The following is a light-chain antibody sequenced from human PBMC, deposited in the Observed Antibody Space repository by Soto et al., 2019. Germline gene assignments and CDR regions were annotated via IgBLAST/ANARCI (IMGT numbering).Light chain of an antibody. J-gene: IGKJ1*01. Sequence: DIQMTQSPSSLSASVGDRVTITCRASQSISTYLIWYQQKSGEAPKLLIYATSSLQSGVPSRFSGSGSGTDFTLTISSLQPEDFATYYCQQSYSTPPGTFGQGTKVDIK. CDR2: ATS. CDR1: QSISTY. CDR3: QQSYSTPPGT. V-gene: IGKV1-39*01.